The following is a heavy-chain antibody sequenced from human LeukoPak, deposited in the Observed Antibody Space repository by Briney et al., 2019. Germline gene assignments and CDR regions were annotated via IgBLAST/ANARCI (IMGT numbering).Heavy chain of an antibody. CDR2: IHYSGST. Sequence: GSLRLSCAASGFSFTNAWMSWVRQPPGKGLEWIGEIHYSGSTHYDPSLKSRVIISLDKSNNHFSLKLSSVTAADTAMYYCARATGEVPVRGWAFDIWGQGTMVTVSS. J-gene: IGHJ3*02. D-gene: IGHD2-15*01. V-gene: IGHV4-4*02. CDR3: ARATGEVPVRGWAFDI. CDR1: GFSFTNAW.